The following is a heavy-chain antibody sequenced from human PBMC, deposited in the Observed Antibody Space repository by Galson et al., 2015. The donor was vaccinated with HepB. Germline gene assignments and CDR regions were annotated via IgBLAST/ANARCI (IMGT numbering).Heavy chain of an antibody. CDR3: ARGGYYYDSSGYLFDY. CDR2: IYSGGST. Sequence: SLRLSCAASGFTVSSNYMSWVRQAPGKGLEWVSVIYSGGSTYYADSVKGRFTISRDNSKNTLYLQMNSLRAEDTAVYYCARGGYYYDSSGYLFDYWGQGTLVTVSS. D-gene: IGHD3-22*01. CDR1: GFTVSSNY. V-gene: IGHV3-53*01. J-gene: IGHJ4*02.